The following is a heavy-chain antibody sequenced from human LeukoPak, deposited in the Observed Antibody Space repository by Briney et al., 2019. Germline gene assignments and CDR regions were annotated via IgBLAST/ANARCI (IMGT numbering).Heavy chain of an antibody. CDR3: ARGKDYGDYAYYFDY. CDR2: INHSGST. CDR1: GGSFSGYY. Sequence: SETLSLTCAVYGGSFSGYYWSWIRQPPGKGLEWIGEINHSGSTNYNPSLKSRVTISVDTSKNQFSLKLSSVTAADTAVYYCARGKDYGDYAYYFDYWGQGTLVTASS. J-gene: IGHJ4*02. V-gene: IGHV4-34*01. D-gene: IGHD4-17*01.